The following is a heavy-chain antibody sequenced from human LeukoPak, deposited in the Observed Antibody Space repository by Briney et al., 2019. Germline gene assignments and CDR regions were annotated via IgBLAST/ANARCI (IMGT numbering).Heavy chain of an antibody. CDR2: IYTSGST. J-gene: IGHJ6*03. CDR1: GGSISSYY. V-gene: IGHV4-4*07. Sequence: SETLFLTCTVSGGSISSYYWSWIRQPAGKGLEWIGRIYTSGSTNYNPSLKSRVTMSVDTSKNQFSLKLSSVTAADTAVYCCARGAYCSSTSCYLGYYYMDVWGKGTTVTVSS. CDR3: ARGAYCSSTSCYLGYYYMDV. D-gene: IGHD2-2*01.